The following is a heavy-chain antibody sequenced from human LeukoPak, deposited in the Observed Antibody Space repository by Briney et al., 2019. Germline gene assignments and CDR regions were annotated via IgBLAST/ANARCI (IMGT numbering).Heavy chain of an antibody. J-gene: IGHJ4*02. V-gene: IGHV3-7*01. CDR3: ARLREIPVFGVVTKSTSYFDY. Sequence: PGRSLRLSCAASGFTFSSYWMSWVRQAPGKGLEWVANIKQDGSEKNYVDSVKGRFTISRDNAKNSLYLQMNSLRAEDTAVYYCARLREIPVFGVVTKSTSYFDYWGQGTLVTVSS. CDR2: IKQDGSEK. CDR1: GFTFSSYW. D-gene: IGHD3-3*01.